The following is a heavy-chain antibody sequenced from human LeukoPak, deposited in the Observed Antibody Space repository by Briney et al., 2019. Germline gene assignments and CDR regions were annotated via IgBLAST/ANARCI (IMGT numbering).Heavy chain of an antibody. D-gene: IGHD2-15*01. CDR3: ARGYSRAAFDI. CDR1: GFTFSNYL. V-gene: IGHV3-48*01. CDR2: ISSTGGTI. Sequence: GGSLRLSCVGSGFTFSNYLMNWVRQAPGKGLEWVSFISSTGGTIYYADAVKGRFTVSRDNAKDSLLLQMNSLRAEDTALYYCARGYSRAAFDIWGQGTMVTVSS. J-gene: IGHJ3*02.